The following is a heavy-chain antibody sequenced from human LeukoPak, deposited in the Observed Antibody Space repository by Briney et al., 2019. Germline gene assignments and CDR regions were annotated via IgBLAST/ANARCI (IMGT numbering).Heavy chain of an antibody. Sequence: GGSLRLSCAASGFIFSSHWMNWVRQAPGKGLEWVANINQDGSVKYYVDSMKGRFTISRDNAKNSLYLEMSSLRAEDTAVYYCARDATPPGIIFDYWGQGTLVTVSS. CDR3: ARDATPPGIIFDY. CDR2: INQDGSVK. J-gene: IGHJ4*02. V-gene: IGHV3-7*01. D-gene: IGHD1-14*01. CDR1: GFIFSSHW.